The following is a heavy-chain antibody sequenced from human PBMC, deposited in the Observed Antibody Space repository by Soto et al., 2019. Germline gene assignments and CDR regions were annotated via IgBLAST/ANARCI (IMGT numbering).Heavy chain of an antibody. J-gene: IGHJ4*02. CDR3: ARGRTVRNYADDSSDYFYFFDY. CDR1: GDSISTFY. CDR2: VYYTGST. V-gene: IGHV4-59*01. D-gene: IGHD3-22*01. Sequence: LSLTCTVSGDSISTFYWGWMRRSPGKELEWIGYVYYTGSTNYNPSLKSRVTISVDRSKNQFSLKLTSANAADTAVYYCARGRTVRNYADDSSDYFYFFDYWGQGTQVTVSS.